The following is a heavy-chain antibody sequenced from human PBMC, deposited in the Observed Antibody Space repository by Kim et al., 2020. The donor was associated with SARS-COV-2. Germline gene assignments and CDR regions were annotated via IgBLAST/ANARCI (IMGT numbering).Heavy chain of an antibody. D-gene: IGHD1-26*01. J-gene: IGHJ4*02. CDR3: ARDPLDAGSYPRFGFDY. CDR1: GGTFSSYT. CDR2: IFPILGIA. Sequence: SVKVSCKASGGTFSSYTISWVRQAPGQGLEWMGRIFPILGIANYAQKFQGRVTITADKSTSTAYMELSSLRSEDTAVYYCARDPLDAGSYPRFGFDYWGQGTLVTVSS. V-gene: IGHV1-69*04.